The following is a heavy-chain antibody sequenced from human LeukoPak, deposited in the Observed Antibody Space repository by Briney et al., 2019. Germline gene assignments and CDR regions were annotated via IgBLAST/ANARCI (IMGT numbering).Heavy chain of an antibody. J-gene: IGHJ4*02. CDR2: INQGGSDK. CDR3: TRDRSRAEDD. Sequence: GGSLRLSCAASGSTFSGHWMRWVRQAPGKGLERVANINQGGSDKYYVDSVKGRFTISRDNANNLLYLQMNSLRGEDTAVYYCTRDRSRAEDDWGQGTLVTVSS. D-gene: IGHD1-14*01. CDR1: GSTFSGHW. V-gene: IGHV3-7*01.